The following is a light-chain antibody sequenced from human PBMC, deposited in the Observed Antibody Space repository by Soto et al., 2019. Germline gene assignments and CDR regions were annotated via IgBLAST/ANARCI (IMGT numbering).Light chain of an antibody. V-gene: IGKV3-15*01. CDR1: QSVDIS. J-gene: IGKJ1*01. Sequence: EIVLTQSPATLSVSPGERVILSCRASQSVDISLAWYQQKPGQAPRLLIYGASTRATDMPGTFSGRGSGTEFTLTITSLRPEDFGVYYCQQYNNWPRTFGQGTKVDIK. CDR3: QQYNNWPRT. CDR2: GAS.